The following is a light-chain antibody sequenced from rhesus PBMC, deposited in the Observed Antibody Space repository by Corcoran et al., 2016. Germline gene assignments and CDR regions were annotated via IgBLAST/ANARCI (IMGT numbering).Light chain of an antibody. Sequence: DIVMTQTPLSLPVTPGEPASISCRSSQSLLDSEDGNTYLDWYLQKPGQFPQLLIYEFSKRAFGVPKRFSGSGSDTDFTRKISRVEAEDVGVYYCMQALEFPWTFGQGTKVEIK. V-gene: IGKV2-104*02. CDR3: MQALEFPWT. J-gene: IGKJ1*01. CDR1: QSLLDSEDGNTY. CDR2: EFS.